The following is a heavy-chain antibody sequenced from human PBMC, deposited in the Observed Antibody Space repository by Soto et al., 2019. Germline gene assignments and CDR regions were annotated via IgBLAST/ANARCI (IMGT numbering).Heavy chain of an antibody. CDR1: GDSISGSQW. J-gene: IGHJ4*02. D-gene: IGHD2-15*01. CDR2: IDYNGVT. V-gene: IGHV4-38-2*01. CDR3: GKVLVGATGHTDSDS. Sequence: SETLSLTCAVSGDSISGSQWWSWVRLPPGKGLEWIGNIDYNGVTYSNPSLKSRVTISRDTSKNQFSLKLTSVTAADTALYYCGKVLVGATGHTDSDSWGPGTLVTVSS.